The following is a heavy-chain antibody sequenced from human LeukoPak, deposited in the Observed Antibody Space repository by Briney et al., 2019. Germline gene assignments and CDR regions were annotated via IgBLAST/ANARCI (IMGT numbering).Heavy chain of an antibody. J-gene: IGHJ2*01. D-gene: IGHD1-1*01. CDR3: ATGGGPTDRFDL. CDR1: GGSISSYY. V-gene: IGHV4-59*01. CDR2: IYYSGST. Sequence: SETLSLTCTVSGGSISSYYWSWIRQPPGKGLEWIGYIYYSGSTNYNPSLNSRVTISVDTSKNQFSLKLSSVTAADTAVYYCATGGGPTDRFDLWGRGTLVTVSS.